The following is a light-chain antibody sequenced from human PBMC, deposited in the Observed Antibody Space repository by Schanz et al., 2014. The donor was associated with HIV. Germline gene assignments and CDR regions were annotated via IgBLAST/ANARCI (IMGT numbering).Light chain of an antibody. CDR2: GSS. Sequence: EFVLTQSPGTLSLSPGDRATLSCRASQSVSDSYLAWYQQKPGQASRLLIYGSSKRATGIPDRFSGSGSGTEFTLTISSLQSEDFAVYYCQQYNNWPSAFGQGTRLEIK. CDR3: QQYNNWPSA. J-gene: IGKJ5*01. V-gene: IGKV3D-15*01. CDR1: QSVSDSY.